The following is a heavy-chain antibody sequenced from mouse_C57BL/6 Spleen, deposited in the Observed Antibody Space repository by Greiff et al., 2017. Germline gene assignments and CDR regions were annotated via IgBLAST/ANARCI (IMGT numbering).Heavy chain of an antibody. D-gene: IGHD2-2*01. Sequence: LVESGAELVKPGASVKLSCKASGYTFTEYTIHWVKQRSGQGLEWIGWFYPGSGSIKYNEKFKDKATLTADKSSSTVYMELSRLTSEDSAVYFCARHEDGYDGGYAMDYWGQGTSVTVSS. CDR1: GYTFTEYT. V-gene: IGHV1-62-2*01. J-gene: IGHJ4*01. CDR2: FYPGSGSI. CDR3: ARHEDGYDGGYAMDY.